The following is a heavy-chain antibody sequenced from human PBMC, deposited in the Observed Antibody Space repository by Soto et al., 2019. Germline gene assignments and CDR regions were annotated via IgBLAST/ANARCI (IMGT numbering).Heavy chain of an antibody. J-gene: IGHJ6*03. CDR2: IYWDDDK. Sequence: ITLKESGPVLVKPPETLTLTCTFSGFSLTTGGVSVGWIRPPPGKALERLSLIYWDDDKRYRPSLESRLTITKDTSKNEVVLTMTNMDPEDTGTYYCVHSGGYCYGPSCDDYYYIGAGGTGTRVTVSS. CDR3: VHSGGYCYGPSCDDYYYIGA. V-gene: IGHV2-5*06. D-gene: IGHD5-12*01. CDR1: GFSLTTGGVS.